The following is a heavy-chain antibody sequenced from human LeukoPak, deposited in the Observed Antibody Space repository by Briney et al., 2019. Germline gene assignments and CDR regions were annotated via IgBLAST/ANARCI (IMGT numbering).Heavy chain of an antibody. CDR1: GFTFSSYW. J-gene: IGHJ6*04. CDR2: IKQDGSEK. V-gene: IGHV3-7*03. Sequence: GGSLRLSCAASGFTFSSYWMSWVRQAPGKGLEWVANIKQDGSEKYYVDSVKGRFTISRDNAKNSLYLQMNSLRVEDRAVYYCARDQGYCSGGSCYPYYYYGMDVWGKGTTVTVSS. CDR3: ARDQGYCSGGSCYPYYYYGMDV. D-gene: IGHD2-15*01.